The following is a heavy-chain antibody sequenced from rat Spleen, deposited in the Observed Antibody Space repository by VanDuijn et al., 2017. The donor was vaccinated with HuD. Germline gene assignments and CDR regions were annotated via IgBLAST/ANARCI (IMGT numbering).Heavy chain of an antibody. J-gene: IGHJ3*01. Sequence: EVQLVESGGGLVQPGRSLKLSCAASGRTFSDYYMAWVRQAPTKGLEWVGYISTGGTRTYYRDSVKGRFTISRDDAKSTLYLQMDSLRSDDTATYYCARQGYPSWFAYWGQGTLVTVSS. CDR2: ISTGGTRT. CDR1: GRTFSDYY. V-gene: IGHV5-27*01. D-gene: IGHD1-11*01. CDR3: ARQGYPSWFAY.